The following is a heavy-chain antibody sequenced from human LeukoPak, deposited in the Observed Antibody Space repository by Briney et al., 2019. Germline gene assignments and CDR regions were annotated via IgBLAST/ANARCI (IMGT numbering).Heavy chain of an antibody. V-gene: IGHV3-23*01. D-gene: IGHD3-22*01. CDR2: ISGSGGST. J-gene: IGHJ4*02. Sequence: PGGSPRLSCAASGFTFSSYAMSWVRQAPGKGLEWVSVISGSGGSTYYADSVKGRFTISRDNSKNTLYLQMNSLRAEDTAVYYCAKVTSYDYYDSSGFDYWGQGTLVTVSS. CDR1: GFTFSSYA. CDR3: AKVTSYDYYDSSGFDY.